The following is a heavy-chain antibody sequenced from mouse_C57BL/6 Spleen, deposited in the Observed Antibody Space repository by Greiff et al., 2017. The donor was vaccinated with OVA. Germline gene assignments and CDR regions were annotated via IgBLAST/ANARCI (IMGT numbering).Heavy chain of an antibody. V-gene: IGHV10-1*01. CDR1: GFSFNTYA. CDR2: IRSKSNNYAT. J-gene: IGHJ3*01. CDR3: VRAYGYDGGWFAY. Sequence: EVKLMESGGGLVQPKGSLKLSCAASGFSFNTYAMNWVRQAPGKGLEWVARIRSKSNNYATYYADSVKDRFTISRDDSESMLYLQMNNLKTEDTAMYYCVRAYGYDGGWFAYWGQGTLVTVSA. D-gene: IGHD2-2*01.